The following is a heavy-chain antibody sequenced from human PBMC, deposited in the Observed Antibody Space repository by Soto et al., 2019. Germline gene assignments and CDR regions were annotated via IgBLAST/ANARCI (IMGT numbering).Heavy chain of an antibody. V-gene: IGHV3-53*02. D-gene: IGHD6-25*01. J-gene: IGHJ3*01. CDR3: ATDYLRSGCPTIGFEV. Sequence: EVQLEETGGGLVQPRGSLTLSCAASCFTVNSNHMSWVRQAPGKGLEWVSLSYSAGRTHYADSVKGRFTVARDNSENWLFLKTNTLEVGDTAGYYCATDYLRSGCPTIGFEVWGLGIKVTGSS. CDR2: SYSAGRT. CDR1: CFTVNSNH.